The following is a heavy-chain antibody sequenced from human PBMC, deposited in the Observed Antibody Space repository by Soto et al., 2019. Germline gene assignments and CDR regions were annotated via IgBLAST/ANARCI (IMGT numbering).Heavy chain of an antibody. CDR3: ARDSSGWALSSGYYYGMDV. V-gene: IGHV3-33*01. CDR1: GFTFISYG. CDR2: IWYDGSNK. J-gene: IGHJ6*02. D-gene: IGHD6-19*01. Sequence: PGGSLRLSCAASGFTFISYGMHWVRQAPGKGLEWVAVIWYDGSNKYYADSVKGRFTISRDNSKNTLYLQMNSLRAEDTAVYYCARDSSGWALSSGYYYGMDVWGQGTTVTVSS.